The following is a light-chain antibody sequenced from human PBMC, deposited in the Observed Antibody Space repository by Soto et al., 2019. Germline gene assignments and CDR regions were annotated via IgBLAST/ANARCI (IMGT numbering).Light chain of an antibody. Sequence: DIQMTQSPSSQSAPVGDRVTITCRASQSINSYLNWYQQKPGKAPKLLIYAASSLQSGVPSRFSGSGSETDLTLTISSLQPDDFATYYCQQSFSTPRTFGQGTRVEI. CDR2: AAS. V-gene: IGKV1-39*01. CDR1: QSINSY. CDR3: QQSFSTPRT. J-gene: IGKJ1*01.